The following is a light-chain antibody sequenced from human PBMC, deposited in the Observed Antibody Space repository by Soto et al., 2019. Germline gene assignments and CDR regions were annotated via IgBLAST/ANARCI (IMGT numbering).Light chain of an antibody. CDR2: EGS. V-gene: IGLV2-23*03. CDR3: CSYAGSSTFRV. Sequence: QSALTQPASVSGSPGQSITTSCTGTSSDVGSYNLVSWYQQHPGKAPKLMIYEGSKPPSGVSNRFSGSKSGNTASLTISGLQAEDEADYYCCSYAGSSTFRVFGGGTKLTVL. J-gene: IGLJ2*01. CDR1: SSDVGSYNL.